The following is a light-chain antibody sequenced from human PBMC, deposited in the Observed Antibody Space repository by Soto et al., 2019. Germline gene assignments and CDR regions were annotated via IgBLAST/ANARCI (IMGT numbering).Light chain of an antibody. CDR1: SSDTAGYNY. J-gene: IGLJ1*01. V-gene: IGLV2-14*01. CDR2: EVS. CDR3: SSYTTSNTPLYV. Sequence: QSALTQPASVSGSPGQSINISCTGTSSDTAGYNYVSWYQQHPGKAPKLMIYEVSNRPSGVSNRFSGSQSGNTASLTISGLQAEDEANYYCSSYTTSNTPLYVFGTGTKVTVL.